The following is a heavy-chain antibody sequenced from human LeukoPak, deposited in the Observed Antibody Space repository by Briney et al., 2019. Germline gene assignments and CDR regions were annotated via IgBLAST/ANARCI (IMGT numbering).Heavy chain of an antibody. V-gene: IGHV4-59*01. J-gene: IGHJ4*02. CDR2: VHRSVST. CDR1: GGSISRYY. CDR3: AGAPFGRNVFCDY. Sequence: SETLSLTCTVSGGSISRYYWNWIRQPPGKGLEWIGYVHRSVSTNYNPSLKSRVTISVDTSKNQFSLKLNTVTAADTAVYYCAGAPFGRNVFCDYWGERTLVTVSS. D-gene: IGHD2-21*01.